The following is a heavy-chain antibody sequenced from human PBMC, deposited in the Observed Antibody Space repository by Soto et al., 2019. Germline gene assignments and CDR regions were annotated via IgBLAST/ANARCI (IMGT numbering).Heavy chain of an antibody. CDR2: ISYDGSNK. V-gene: IGHV3-30*18. CDR3: AKDSSGYYYALGGRN. Sequence: QVQLVESGGGVVQPGRSLRLSCAASGFTFSSYGMHWVRQAPGKGLEWVAVISYDGSNKYYADSVKGRFTISRDNSNNTLYLQMKSLRAEDTAVYYCAKDSSGYYYALGGRNWGQGTLVTVSS. D-gene: IGHD3-22*01. CDR1: GFTFSSYG. J-gene: IGHJ4*02.